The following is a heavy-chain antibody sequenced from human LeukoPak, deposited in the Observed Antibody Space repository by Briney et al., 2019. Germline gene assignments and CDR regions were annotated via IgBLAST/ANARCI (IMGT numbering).Heavy chain of an antibody. Sequence: VQPGRSLRLSCAASGFIVGDYALHWVRQAPGKGLEWVALISYDVDTKHYADSVKGRFTISRDNSKNTVHLQMDSLRPEDTAVYHCAKGKGPDSGYDYFLDSWGRGTLVTVSS. CDR3: AKGKGPDSGYDYFLDS. CDR1: GFIVGDYA. J-gene: IGHJ4*02. V-gene: IGHV3-30*14. CDR2: ISYDVDTK. D-gene: IGHD5-12*01.